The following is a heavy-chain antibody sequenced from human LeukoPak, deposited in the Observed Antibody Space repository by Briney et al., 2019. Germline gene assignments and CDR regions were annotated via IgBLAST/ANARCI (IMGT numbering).Heavy chain of an antibody. J-gene: IGHJ6*02. CDR3: ARDRGYCSSTSCFSYYYYGMDV. D-gene: IGHD2-2*01. CDR2: IIPILGIA. V-gene: IGHV1-69*04. CDR1: GGTFSSYA. Sequence: SVKVSCKASGGTFSSYAISWVRQAPGQGLEWMGRIIPILGIADYAQKFQGRVTITADKSTSTAYMELSSLRSEDTAVYYCARDRGYCSSTSCFSYYYYGMDVWGQGTTVTVSS.